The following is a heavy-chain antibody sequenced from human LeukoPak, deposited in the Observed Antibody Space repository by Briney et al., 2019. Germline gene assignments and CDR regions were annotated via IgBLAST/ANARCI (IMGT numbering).Heavy chain of an antibody. D-gene: IGHD2-21*02. V-gene: IGHV3-15*01. Sequence: PGGSLRLSCVASGFSFNNAWTSWVRQAPGKGLEWVGRVKSKPEGGTIEFAAPVKGRFSISRDDSENTVYLQMNSLQVEDSGVYYCTTDAAPYCGGDCYAIVHWGQGALVAVSS. CDR1: GFSFNNAW. CDR2: VKSKPEGGTI. CDR3: TTDAAPYCGGDCYAIVH. J-gene: IGHJ1*01.